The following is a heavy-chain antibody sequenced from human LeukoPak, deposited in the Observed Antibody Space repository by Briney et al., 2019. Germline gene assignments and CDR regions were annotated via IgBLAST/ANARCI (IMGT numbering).Heavy chain of an antibody. V-gene: IGHV3-7*01. Sequence: GGSLRLSCAASGFTFSSYWMSWVRQAPGKGLECVANIKQDGSEKYYVDSVKGRFTISRDNAKNSLYLQMNSLRAEDTAVYYCARVSVAGPTYYYYYYMDVWGKGTTVTVSS. CDR3: ARVSVAGPTYYYYYYMDV. J-gene: IGHJ6*03. CDR1: GFTFSSYW. D-gene: IGHD6-19*01. CDR2: IKQDGSEK.